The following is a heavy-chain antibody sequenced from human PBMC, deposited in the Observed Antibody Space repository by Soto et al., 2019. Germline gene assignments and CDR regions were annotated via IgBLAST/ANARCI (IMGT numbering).Heavy chain of an antibody. J-gene: IGHJ1*01. CDR1: GFTFSNYA. D-gene: IGHD6-6*01. CDR3: ARREARPKGD. V-gene: IGHV3-23*01. CDR2: ISGSGGST. Sequence: EVQLLESGGGLVQPGGSLRLSCAASGFTFSNYAMSWVRQAPGKGLEWVSTISGSGGSTYYADSVKGRFTISRDNSKNTLYMQMTSLRAEDTAVYYCARREARPKGDWGQGTLVTVSS.